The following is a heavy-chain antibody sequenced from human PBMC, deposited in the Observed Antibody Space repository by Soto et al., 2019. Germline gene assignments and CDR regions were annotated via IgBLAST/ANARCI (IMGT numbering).Heavy chain of an antibody. V-gene: IGHV3-74*01. CDR1: GFTFSSYA. CDR2: ISNDGSST. CDR3: VRDQDSRGYSVFNL. Sequence: PGGSLRLSCAASGFTFSSYAMHWVRHAPGKGLMWVSRISNDGSSTTYADSVKGRFTISRDNARNTLYLQMNSLRADDTAVYFCVRDQDSRGYSVFNLWGQGAQVTVSS. D-gene: IGHD3-22*01. J-gene: IGHJ5*02.